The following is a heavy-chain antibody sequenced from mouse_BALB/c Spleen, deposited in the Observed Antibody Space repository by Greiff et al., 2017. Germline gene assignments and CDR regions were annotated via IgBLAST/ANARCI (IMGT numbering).Heavy chain of an antibody. Sequence: VQLQQSGPELVKPGASVRISCKASGYTFTSYYIHWVKQMPGQGLEWIGWIYPGNVNTKYNEKFKGKATLTADKSSSTAYMQLSSLTSEDSAVYFCGRDYYGNCFDYWGEGTTLTVSS. V-gene: IGHV1S56*01. CDR2: IYPGNVNT. CDR3: GRDYYGNCFDY. CDR1: GYTFTSYY. J-gene: IGHJ2*01. D-gene: IGHD2-1*01.